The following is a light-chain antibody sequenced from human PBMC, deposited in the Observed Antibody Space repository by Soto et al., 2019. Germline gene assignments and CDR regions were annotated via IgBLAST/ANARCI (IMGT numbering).Light chain of an antibody. Sequence: EIVLTQSPGTLSLSPGERATLSCMASQSVSNNYLAWYQQKPGQAPRLLIYGASNRAAGIPDRFSGTGSETDFTLTISGLQSEDAAMYFCQQYNNWPFSFGQGTRLEIK. CDR1: QSVSNNY. V-gene: IGKV3-20*01. J-gene: IGKJ5*01. CDR3: QQYNNWPFS. CDR2: GAS.